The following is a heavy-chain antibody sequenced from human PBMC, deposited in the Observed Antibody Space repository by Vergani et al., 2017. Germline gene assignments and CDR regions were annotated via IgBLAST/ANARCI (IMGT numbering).Heavy chain of an antibody. CDR1: GRSFSGYY. D-gene: IGHD5-12*01. J-gene: IGHJ4*02. CDR2: INHSGST. V-gene: IGHV4-34*01. Sequence: QVQLQQWGAGLLKPSETLSLTCAVYGRSFSGYYWSWIRQPPGKGLEWIGEINHSGSTNYNPSLKSRVTISVDTSKNQFSLKLSSVTAADTAVYYCARRPGWLRPGASYYFDYWGQGTLVTVSS. CDR3: ARRPGWLRPGASYYFDY.